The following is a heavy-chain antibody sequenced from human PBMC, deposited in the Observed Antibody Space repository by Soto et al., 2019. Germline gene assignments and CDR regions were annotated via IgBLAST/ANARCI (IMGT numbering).Heavy chain of an antibody. V-gene: IGHV4-34*01. Sequence: PSETLSLPCAVYGLSFSGYYWGWIRQPPGKGLEWIGEINHSGSTNYNPSLKSRVTISVDTSKNQFSLKLSSVTAADTAVYYCARGLEYQLLSSGWFDPWGQGTLVTVSS. J-gene: IGHJ5*02. D-gene: IGHD2-2*01. CDR1: GLSFSGYY. CDR2: INHSGST. CDR3: ARGLEYQLLSSGWFDP.